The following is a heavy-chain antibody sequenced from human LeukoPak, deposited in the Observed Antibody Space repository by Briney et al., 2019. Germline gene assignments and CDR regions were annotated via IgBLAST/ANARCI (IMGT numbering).Heavy chain of an antibody. J-gene: IGHJ4*02. CDR3: AASQDVGAYYFDY. CDR2: ISGSGGST. V-gene: IGHV3-23*01. CDR1: GFTFSSYG. Sequence: PGGSLRLSCAASGFTFSSYGMSWVRQAPGKGLEWVTAISGSGGSTWYADSVKGRFTISRDNSKNTLYLQMNSLRAEDTAVYYCAASQDVGAYYFDYWGQGTLVTVSS. D-gene: IGHD3-16*01.